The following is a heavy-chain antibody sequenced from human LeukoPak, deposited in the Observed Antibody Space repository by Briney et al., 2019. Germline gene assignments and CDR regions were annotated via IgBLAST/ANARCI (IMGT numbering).Heavy chain of an antibody. J-gene: IGHJ6*02. CDR2: ISHTGSTM. Sequence: GGSLRLSCAASGFRFSSYSMNWVRQAPGKGLEWVSYISHTGSTMSYADSVKGRFTISIDNARNSLYLQMNSLRAEDTAVYYCAIPPLSGTGSSRPLAGMDVWGQGTTVTVSS. CDR1: GFRFSSYS. V-gene: IGHV3-48*04. CDR3: AIPPLSGTGSSRPLAGMDV. D-gene: IGHD3-10*01.